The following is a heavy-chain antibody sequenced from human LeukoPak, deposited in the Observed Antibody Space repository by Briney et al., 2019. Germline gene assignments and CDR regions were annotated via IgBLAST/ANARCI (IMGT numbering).Heavy chain of an antibody. CDR1: GFTFTSSA. CDR3: AAGGSSSWYLMEH. Sequence: GTSVKVSCKASGFTFTSSAVQWVRQARGQRLEWIGWIVVGSGNTNYAQKFQERVTITRDMSTSTAYMELSCLRSEDTAVYYCAAGGSSSWYLMEHWGQGTLVTVSS. J-gene: IGHJ1*01. CDR2: IVVGSGNT. V-gene: IGHV1-58*01. D-gene: IGHD6-13*01.